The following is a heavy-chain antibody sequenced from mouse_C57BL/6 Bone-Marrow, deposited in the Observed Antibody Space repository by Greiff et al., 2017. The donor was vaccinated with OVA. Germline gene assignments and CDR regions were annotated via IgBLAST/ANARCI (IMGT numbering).Heavy chain of an antibody. D-gene: IGHD2-3*01. J-gene: IGHJ1*03. CDR2: IYPGGGYT. CDR3: ARDGYYWYFDV. CDR1: GYTFTNYW. Sequence: VQVVESGAELVRPGTSVKMSCKASGYTFTNYWIGWAKQRPGHGLEWIGDIYPGGGYTNYNEKFKGKATLTADKASSTAYMQFSSLTSEDSAIYYCARDGYYWYFDVWGTGTTVTVSS. V-gene: IGHV1-63*01.